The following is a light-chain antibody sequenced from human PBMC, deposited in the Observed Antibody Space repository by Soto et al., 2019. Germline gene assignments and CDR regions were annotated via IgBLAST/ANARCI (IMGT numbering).Light chain of an antibody. J-gene: IGKJ2*01. Sequence: EIVMTQSPATLSVSPGERATLSCGASQSISSNLAWYQQKPGQAPRLLIYGASTRVTGIPARFSGSGSGTEFTLTISSLQSEDFVVYYCQHYNNWPYTFGQGTKLEIK. CDR2: GAS. CDR3: QHYNNWPYT. CDR1: QSISSN. V-gene: IGKV3-15*01.